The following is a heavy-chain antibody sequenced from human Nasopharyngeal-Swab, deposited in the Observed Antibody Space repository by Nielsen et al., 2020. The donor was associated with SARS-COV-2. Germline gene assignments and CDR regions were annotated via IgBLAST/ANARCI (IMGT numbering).Heavy chain of an antibody. CDR1: GFTFSSYA. Sequence: GGSLRLSCAASGFTFSSYAMHWVRPAPGKGLEWVAVISYDGSNKYYADSVKGRFTISRDNSKNTLYLQMNSLRAEDTAVYYCARGYSSSWYGMDVWGQGTTVTVSS. CDR3: ARGYSSSWYGMDV. D-gene: IGHD6-13*01. CDR2: ISYDGSNK. V-gene: IGHV3-30-3*01. J-gene: IGHJ6*02.